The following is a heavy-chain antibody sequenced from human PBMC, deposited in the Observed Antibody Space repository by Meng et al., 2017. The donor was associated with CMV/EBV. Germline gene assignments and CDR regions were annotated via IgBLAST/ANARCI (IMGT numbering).Heavy chain of an antibody. CDR2: ISAYNGNP. V-gene: IGHV1-18*01. CDR1: GYTFTTSR. D-gene: IGHD6-6*01. J-gene: IGHJ5*02. Sequence: KASGYTFTTSRISCVRQAPGHGLECMGWISAYNGNPNYAQRIQGRVTMTTDTSRSTAYMELRSLRYDDTAVYYCARDLIAVRPGWFDPWGQGTLVTVSS. CDR3: ARDLIAVRPGWFDP.